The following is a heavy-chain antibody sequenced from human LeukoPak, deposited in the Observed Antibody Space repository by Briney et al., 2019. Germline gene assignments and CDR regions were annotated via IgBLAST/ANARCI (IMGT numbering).Heavy chain of an antibody. V-gene: IGHV3-30*02. D-gene: IGHD4-17*01. CDR3: AKDSTTVTRAAFQH. Sequence: PGRSLRLSCAASGFTFSSYGMHWVRQAPGKGLEWVAFIRYDGSNKYYADSVKGRFTISRDNSKNTLYLQMNSLRAEDTAVYYCAKDSTTVTRAAFQHWGQGTLVTVSS. J-gene: IGHJ1*01. CDR2: IRYDGSNK. CDR1: GFTFSSYG.